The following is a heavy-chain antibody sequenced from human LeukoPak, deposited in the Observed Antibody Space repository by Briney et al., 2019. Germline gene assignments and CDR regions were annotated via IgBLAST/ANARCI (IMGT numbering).Heavy chain of an antibody. CDR1: GFTFNDHG. D-gene: IGHD2-2*02. CDR3: AKDLEDIVVVPAAIPALDY. J-gene: IGHJ4*02. CDR2: IRYDGSNK. V-gene: IGHV3-30*02. Sequence: PGGSLRLSCVASGFTFNDHGMHWVRQAPGKGLEWVAFIRYDGSNKYYADSVKGRFTISRDNSKNTLYLQMNSLRAEDTAVYYCAKDLEDIVVVPAAIPALDYWGQGTLVTVSS.